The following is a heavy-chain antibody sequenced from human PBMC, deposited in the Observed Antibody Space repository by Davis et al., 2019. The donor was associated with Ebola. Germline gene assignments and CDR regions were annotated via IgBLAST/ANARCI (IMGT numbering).Heavy chain of an antibody. CDR1: GFAFSSFT. J-gene: IGHJ4*02. CDR3: ARGAGGILVTSADY. D-gene: IGHD2-15*01. V-gene: IGHV3-21*01. Sequence: GESLKISCAASGFAFSSFTMNWVRRAPGKGLEWVSSISNTGSYIYYADSVKGRFTISRDNTGNSLYLQMNSLRAEDTAVYYCARGAGGILVTSADYWGQGTLVTVSS. CDR2: ISNTGSYI.